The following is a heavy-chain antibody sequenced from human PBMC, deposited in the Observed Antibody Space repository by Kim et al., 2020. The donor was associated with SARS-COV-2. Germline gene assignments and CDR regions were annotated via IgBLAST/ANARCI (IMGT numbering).Heavy chain of an antibody. CDR1: GDSFSRGGSY. CDR2: IYSSGIT. CDR3: VRDLSRSYGDAFDI. J-gene: IGHJ3*02. D-gene: IGHD3-10*01. Sequence: SETLSLTCSVSGDSFSRGGSYRSWIRQRPGTGLEWLGYIYSSGITVYKPSLQGRLTISLDTSKNQISLNLTSVTAADAAVYYCVRDLSRSYGDAFDIWGPGTRVTVSS. V-gene: IGHV4-31*03.